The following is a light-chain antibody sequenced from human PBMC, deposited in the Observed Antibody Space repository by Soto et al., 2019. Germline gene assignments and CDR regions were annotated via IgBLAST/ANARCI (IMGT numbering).Light chain of an antibody. J-gene: IGKJ1*01. Sequence: DIQMTQSPSTLSASVGDRSTITCRASQSITEWLAWYQQKPGKAPKLLIYKASSLQSGVPSRFSGSGFGTEFTLSISSLQPDDFATYYCQHYSNYPWTFGQGTKVEIK. V-gene: IGKV1-5*03. CDR3: QHYSNYPWT. CDR1: QSITEW. CDR2: KAS.